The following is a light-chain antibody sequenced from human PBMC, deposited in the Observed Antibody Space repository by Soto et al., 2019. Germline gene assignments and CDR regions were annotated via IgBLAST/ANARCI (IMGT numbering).Light chain of an antibody. CDR1: QSISSY. Sequence: DIQVTQYPSSLSASVGDRVTITCRASQSISSYLNLYQQKPGTAPKLLIYAASTLQSGVPSRFSGSGSGTDFTLTISSLQPEDFATYYGQQSYSTPRTFGQGTKVDIK. J-gene: IGKJ1*01. CDR3: QQSYSTPRT. V-gene: IGKV1-39*01. CDR2: AAS.